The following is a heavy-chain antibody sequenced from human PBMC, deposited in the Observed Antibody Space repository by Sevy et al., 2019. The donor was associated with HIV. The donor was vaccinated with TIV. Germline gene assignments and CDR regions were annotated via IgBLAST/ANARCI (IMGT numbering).Heavy chain of an antibody. CDR2: INTNTGNP. V-gene: IGHV7-4-1*02. D-gene: IGHD6-6*01. CDR1: GYTFTTFA. J-gene: IGHJ5*02. Sequence: ASVKVSCKASGYTFTTFAVNWVRQAPGQGLEWMGWINTNTGNPTYAQGFTGRFVFSLDNTVSTAYLQISSLKAEDTAVYYCARDAWTAVHPLSWFDPWGQGTLVTVSS. CDR3: ARDAWTAVHPLSWFDP.